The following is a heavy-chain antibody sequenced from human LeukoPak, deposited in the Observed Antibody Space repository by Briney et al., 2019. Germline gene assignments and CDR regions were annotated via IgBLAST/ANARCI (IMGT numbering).Heavy chain of an antibody. CDR1: GFTFRNYL. J-gene: IGHJ4*02. D-gene: IGHD5-12*01. Sequence: GGSLRHSCLASGFTFRNYLMSWVRQAPGQGLECVAKINEDGSDEKYVDSVKGRFSISRDTAKNSLFLQMNRLRVEDTAIYYCARDEKDGPLWLWGQGTLVTVSS. CDR3: ARDEKDGPLWL. V-gene: IGHV3-7*01. CDR2: INEDGSDE.